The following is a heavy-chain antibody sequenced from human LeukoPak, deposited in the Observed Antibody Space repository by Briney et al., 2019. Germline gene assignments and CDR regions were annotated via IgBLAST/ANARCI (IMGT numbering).Heavy chain of an antibody. J-gene: IGHJ3*02. D-gene: IGHD2-15*01. CDR3: ARYVAGYAFDI. Sequence: SETLSLTCTVSGGSISSYYWSWIRQPPGKGLEWIGYIYYSGSTNYNPSLKSRVTISVDTSKNQSSLKLSSVTAADTAVYYCARYVAGYAFDIWGQGTMVTVSP. CDR2: IYYSGST. V-gene: IGHV4-59*08. CDR1: GGSISSYY.